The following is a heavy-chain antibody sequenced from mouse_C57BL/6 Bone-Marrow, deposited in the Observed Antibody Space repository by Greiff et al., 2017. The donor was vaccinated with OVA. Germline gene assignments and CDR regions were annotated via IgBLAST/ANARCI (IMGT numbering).Heavy chain of an antibody. CDR1: GYTFTSYW. Sequence: QVQLQQPGAELVKPGASVKMSCKASGYTFTSYWITWVKQRPGQGLEWIGDIYPGSGSTNYNEKFKSKATLTVDTSSSTAYRQLSSLTSEDSAVYYCAREGIPILYYFDYWGQGTTLTVSS. J-gene: IGHJ2*01. CDR3: AREGIPILYYFDY. D-gene: IGHD6-5*01. CDR2: IYPGSGST. V-gene: IGHV1-55*01.